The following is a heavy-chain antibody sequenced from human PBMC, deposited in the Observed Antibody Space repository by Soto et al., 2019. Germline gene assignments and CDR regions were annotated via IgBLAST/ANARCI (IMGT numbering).Heavy chain of an antibody. J-gene: IGHJ4*02. CDR2: MNPNSANT. V-gene: IGHV1-8*03. CDR1: GYIFNSYH. Sequence: SLEVSRKTFGYIFNSYHVHWVRQATGQGLEWMGWMNPNSANTGYAQKFQGRVTITADKSTSTAYMELSSLRSEDTAVYYCTLAEAGIVDDYWGQGTLVTVSS. D-gene: IGHD6-13*01. CDR3: TLAEAGIVDDY.